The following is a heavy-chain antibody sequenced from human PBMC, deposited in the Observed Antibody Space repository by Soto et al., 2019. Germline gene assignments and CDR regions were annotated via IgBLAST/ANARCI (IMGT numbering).Heavy chain of an antibody. V-gene: IGHV1-69*13. D-gene: IGHD3-10*01. Sequence: SVKVSCKASGGTFSSYAISWVRQAPGQGLEWMGGIIPIFGTANYAQKFQGRVTITADESTSTAYMELSSLRSEDTAVYYCASTYYYGSGSYYSFFDYWGQGTLVTVSS. CDR1: GGTFSSYA. J-gene: IGHJ4*02. CDR2: IIPIFGTA. CDR3: ASTYYYGSGSYYSFFDY.